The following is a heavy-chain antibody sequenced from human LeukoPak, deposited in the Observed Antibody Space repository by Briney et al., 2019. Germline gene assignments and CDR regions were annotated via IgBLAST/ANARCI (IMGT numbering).Heavy chain of an antibody. J-gene: IGHJ4*02. D-gene: IGHD4-11*01. CDR3: AREVYSNYVYYFDY. CDR2: IYYSGNT. Sequence: PSETLSLTCSVSGGSISSSSYYWGWIRQPPGKGLEWIGSIYYSGNTYNNPSLKSRVTISVDTSKNQFSLKLSSVTAADTAVYYCAREVYSNYVYYFDYWGQGTLVTVSS. CDR1: GGSISSSSYY. V-gene: IGHV4-39*07.